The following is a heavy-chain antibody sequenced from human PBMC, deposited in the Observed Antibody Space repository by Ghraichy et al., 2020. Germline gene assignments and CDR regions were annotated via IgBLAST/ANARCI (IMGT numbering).Heavy chain of an antibody. CDR3: ARRRSGSFYHYTMDV. Sequence: LTCTVSGDSISNFYWSWIRQPPGKGLEWIGYIYSSGSTSYNPSLKSRVTMSADTSKNQISLKLSSVTATDTAVYYCARRRSGSFYHYTMDVWGQGTTVTVSS. CDR2: IYSSGST. CDR1: GDSISNFY. J-gene: IGHJ6*02. D-gene: IGHD1-26*01. V-gene: IGHV4-59*08.